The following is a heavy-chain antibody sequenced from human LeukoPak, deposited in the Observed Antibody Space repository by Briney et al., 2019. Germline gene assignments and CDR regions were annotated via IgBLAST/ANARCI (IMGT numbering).Heavy chain of an antibody. CDR1: GFIFCAYY. CDR2: ISSSGSNI. J-gene: IGHJ4*02. CDR3: ARDSGGTYRFFDY. Sequence: GGSLRLSCAASGFIFCAYYMRWIRQAPGEGREGGSYISSSGSNIYYADSVKGRFTISRHNAKNSLYLQMNSPRAQDTAVYCCARDSGGTYRFFDYWGQGTLVTVSS. V-gene: IGHV3-11*01. D-gene: IGHD3-10*01.